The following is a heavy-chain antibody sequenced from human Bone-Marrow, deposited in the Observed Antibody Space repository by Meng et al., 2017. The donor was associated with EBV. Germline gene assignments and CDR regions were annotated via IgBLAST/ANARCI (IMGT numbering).Heavy chain of an antibody. V-gene: IGHV3-11*01. CDR1: GFTFSDYY. CDR2: ISRGGSTI. CDR3: AREKSTYIAAFDC. Sequence: QVQLVESGGGLVKPGGSLRLSCVALGFTFSDYYMGWIRQAPGKGLEWVSYISRGGSTIYYADSVKGRFTISRDNAKNSLYLQINSLRAEDTAVYYCAREKSTYIAAFDCWGQGTLVTVSS. D-gene: IGHD6-25*01. J-gene: IGHJ4*02.